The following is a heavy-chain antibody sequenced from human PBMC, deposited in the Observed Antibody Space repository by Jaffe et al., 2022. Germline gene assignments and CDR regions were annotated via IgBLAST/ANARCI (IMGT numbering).Heavy chain of an antibody. CDR3: AKGDQWLGSHDWYFDL. CDR2: IQYYGSDK. Sequence: QVQLVESGGGVAQPGGSLRLSCAASGFTFTTYGMHWVRQAPGRGLEWVAFIQYYGSDKYYADSVKGRFTISRDNSKNTLYLQMNSLRVEDAAVYYCAKGDQWLGSHDWYFDLWGRGTQVTVSS. D-gene: IGHD6-19*01. V-gene: IGHV3-30*02. J-gene: IGHJ2*01. CDR1: GFTFTTYG.